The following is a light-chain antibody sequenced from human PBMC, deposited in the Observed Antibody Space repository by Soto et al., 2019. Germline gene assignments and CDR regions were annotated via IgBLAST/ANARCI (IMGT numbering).Light chain of an antibody. Sequence: DIQMTQSPSTLSTSVGDRVTISCRASQSISSWLAWYQQKPGEAPNLLIYRASSLQGGVPSRFSGSGSGTEFTLTISSLQPDDFATYYCQQYSRYSWTFGQGTKVEFK. J-gene: IGKJ1*01. CDR2: RAS. CDR1: QSISSW. V-gene: IGKV1-5*03. CDR3: QQYSRYSWT.